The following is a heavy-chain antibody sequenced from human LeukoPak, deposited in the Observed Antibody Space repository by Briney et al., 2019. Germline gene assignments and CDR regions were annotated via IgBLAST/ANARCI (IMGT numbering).Heavy chain of an antibody. V-gene: IGHV3-30*02. Sequence: GGSLRLSCAASGFTFSSYGMHWVRQAPGKGLEWVAFIRYDGSNKYYADSVKGRFTISRDNSKNTLYLQMNSLRAEDTAVYYCANVPYSYGYSPTVSWGQGTLVTVSS. CDR1: GFTFSSYG. J-gene: IGHJ5*02. CDR2: IRYDGSNK. CDR3: ANVPYSYGYSPTVS. D-gene: IGHD5-18*01.